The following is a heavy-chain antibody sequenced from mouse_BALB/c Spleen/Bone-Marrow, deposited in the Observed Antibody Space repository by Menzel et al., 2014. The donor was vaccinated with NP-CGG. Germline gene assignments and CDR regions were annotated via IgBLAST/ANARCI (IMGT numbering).Heavy chain of an antibody. Sequence: EVQGVESGGGLVQPGGSLKLSCTVSGFDFSRYWMSWVRQAPGKGLQWIGEINPESSTINYTPSLEDKFIISRDNAKNTLYLQMSKVRSEDTALYYCTRLTYYGLTDYWGQGTTLTVSS. D-gene: IGHD1-2*01. J-gene: IGHJ2*01. CDR1: GFDFSRYW. CDR3: TRLTYYGLTDY. V-gene: IGHV4-1*02. CDR2: INPESSTI.